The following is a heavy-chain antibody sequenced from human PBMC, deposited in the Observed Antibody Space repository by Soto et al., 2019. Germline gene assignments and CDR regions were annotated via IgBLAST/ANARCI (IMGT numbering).Heavy chain of an antibody. Sequence: PSETLSLTCTVSGFSVSSYYWTWIRQPPGKGLEWIGYIYNSGNTNYSPALKSRVTMSVDTSKNQFSLKLTSVTAADTAAYYCARGRGDYYLDYRGQGTLVTVS. CDR1: GFSVSSYY. D-gene: IGHD7-27*01. V-gene: IGHV4-59*02. J-gene: IGHJ4*02. CDR2: IYNSGNT. CDR3: ARGRGDYYLDY.